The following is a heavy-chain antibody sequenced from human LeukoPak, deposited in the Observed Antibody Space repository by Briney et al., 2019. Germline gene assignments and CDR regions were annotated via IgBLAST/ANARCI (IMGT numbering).Heavy chain of an antibody. CDR1: GDSISTYY. CDR3: ARHSSGLDAFDM. Sequence: SDTLSLTCTVSGDSISTYYLSWIRQPPGKGLEWIGYIYTSGSTNYNPSLKSRVTISVDTPKNQFSLKLRYVTAADTAVYYCARHSSGLDAFDMWGQGTMVTVSS. V-gene: IGHV4-4*09. CDR2: IYTSGST. J-gene: IGHJ3*02. D-gene: IGHD3-3*01.